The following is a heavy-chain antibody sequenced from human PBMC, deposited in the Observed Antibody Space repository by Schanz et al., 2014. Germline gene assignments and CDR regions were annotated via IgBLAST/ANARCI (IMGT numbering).Heavy chain of an antibody. Sequence: EVQLLESGGGLVQPGGSLRLSCLASGFAFSSYGMNWLRQAPGKGLEWVSALSEGGGGTHYADSVTGRFTISRDNAKNSLYLQMNSLRAEDTAVYYCARGGSGSHYRLDYWGQGTLVTVSS. J-gene: IGHJ4*02. CDR2: LSEGGGGT. D-gene: IGHD1-26*01. CDR3: ARGGSGSHYRLDY. CDR1: GFAFSSYG. V-gene: IGHV3-23*01.